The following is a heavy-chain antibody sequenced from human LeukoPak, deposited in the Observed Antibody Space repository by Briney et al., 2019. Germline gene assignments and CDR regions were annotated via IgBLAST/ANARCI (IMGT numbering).Heavy chain of an antibody. V-gene: IGHV3-23*01. J-gene: IGHJ6*03. D-gene: IGHD6-13*01. Sequence: GGSLRLSCVVSGIKLSSYAMSWVRQAPGKGLEWVSAISGSGGSTYYADSVKGRFTISRDNSKNTLYLQMNSLRAEDTAVYYCAKRSYDYSSPYYYYYMDVWGKGTTVTVSS. CDR1: GIKLSSYA. CDR3: AKRSYDYSSPYYYYYMDV. CDR2: ISGSGGST.